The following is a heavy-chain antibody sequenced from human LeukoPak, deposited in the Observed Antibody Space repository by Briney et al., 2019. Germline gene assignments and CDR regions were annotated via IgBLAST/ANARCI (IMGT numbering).Heavy chain of an antibody. V-gene: IGHV4-61*02. CDR3: ARDRAAYCGGDCYPNWFDP. J-gene: IGHJ5*02. D-gene: IGHD2-21*02. CDR1: GGSISSGSYY. Sequence: SQTLSLTCTVSGGSISSGSYYWSWIRQPPGKGLEWIGRIYTSGSTNYNPSLKGRVTISVDTSKNQFSLKLSSVTAADTAVYYCARDRAAYCGGDCYPNWFDPWGQGTLVTVSS. CDR2: IYTSGST.